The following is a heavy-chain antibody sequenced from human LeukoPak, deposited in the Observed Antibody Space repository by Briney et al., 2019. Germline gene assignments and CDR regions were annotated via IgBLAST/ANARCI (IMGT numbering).Heavy chain of an antibody. CDR1: GFTFSSYW. V-gene: IGHV3-7*03. Sequence: PGGSLRLSCAASGFTFSSYWMSWVRQAPGKGLEWVANIKRDGSEKHYVDSVKGRFTISRDNSKNTLYLEMNSLRAEDTAVYYCAKGGGATSVPTYAVDYWGQGTLVTVSS. CDR3: AKGGGATSVPTYAVDY. CDR2: IKRDGSEK. J-gene: IGHJ4*02. D-gene: IGHD1-26*01.